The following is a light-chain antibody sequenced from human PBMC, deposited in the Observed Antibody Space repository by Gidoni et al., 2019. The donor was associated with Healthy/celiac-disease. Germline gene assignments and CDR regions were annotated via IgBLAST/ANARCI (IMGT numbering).Light chain of an antibody. CDR3: QQYNNWWT. CDR2: GAS. Sequence: EIVMTQSPATLSVSPGERATLSCRASQSVSSNLAWYQQKPGQAPRRLIYGASTRATGIPARFSGSGSRTEFTLTISSLQSEDFAVYYCQQYNNWWTFXXXTKVEIK. V-gene: IGKV3D-15*01. J-gene: IGKJ1*01. CDR1: QSVSSN.